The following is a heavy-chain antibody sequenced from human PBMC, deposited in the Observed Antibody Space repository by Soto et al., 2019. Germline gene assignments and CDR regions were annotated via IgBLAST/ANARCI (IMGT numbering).Heavy chain of an antibody. CDR1: GFTFSSYS. CDR3: ASRIAAAGRRYYYGMDV. J-gene: IGHJ6*02. Sequence: PGGSLRLSCAASGFTFSSYSMNWVRQAPGKGLEWVSSISSSSSYIYYADSVKGRFTISRDNAKNSLYLQMNGLRAEDTAVYYCASRIAAAGRRYYYGMDVWGQGTMVTVSS. V-gene: IGHV3-21*01. D-gene: IGHD6-13*01. CDR2: ISSSSSYI.